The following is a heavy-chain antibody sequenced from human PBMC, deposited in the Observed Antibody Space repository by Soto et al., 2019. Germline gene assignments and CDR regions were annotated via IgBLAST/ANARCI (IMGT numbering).Heavy chain of an antibody. V-gene: IGHV4-59*08. Sequence: SETLSLTCTVSGGSISSHYWSWIRQPPGQGLEWIGYIYYSGSTNYNPSLKSRVTISVDTSKSQFSLRLSSVTAADTAVYFCAIRDGYDHDFDYWGQGALVTGSS. CDR1: GGSISSHY. D-gene: IGHD5-12*01. J-gene: IGHJ4*02. CDR2: IYYSGST. CDR3: AIRDGYDHDFDY.